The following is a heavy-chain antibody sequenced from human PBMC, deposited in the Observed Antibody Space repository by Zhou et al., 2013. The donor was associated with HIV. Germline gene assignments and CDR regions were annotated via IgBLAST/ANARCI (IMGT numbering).Heavy chain of an antibody. CDR2: MNPKSGDT. J-gene: IGHJ5*02. CDR3: ARHGSGSYYKHWFDP. V-gene: IGHV1-8*02. D-gene: IGHD3-10*01. Sequence: VQLVQSGAEVRKPGASVKVSCKASGYSFVNYDINWVRQASGQGLEWMGWMNPKSGDTGYADKFQGRVNMTRDTSISTAYMELRSLRSEDTAVYYCARHGSGSYYKHWFDPWGQGTLVTVSS. CDR1: GYSFVNYD.